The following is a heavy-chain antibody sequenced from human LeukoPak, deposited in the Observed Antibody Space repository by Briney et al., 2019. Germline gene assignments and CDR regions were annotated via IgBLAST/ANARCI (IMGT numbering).Heavy chain of an antibody. Sequence: GGSLRLSCAASGFTFSSYGMSWVRQAPGKGLEWVTAISGSGGSTYYADSVKGRFTISRDNSKNTLYLQMNSLRAEDTAVYYCAKDSYSSGWYYYYYYMDVWGKGTTVTVSS. CDR3: AKDSYSSGWYYYYYYMDV. D-gene: IGHD6-19*01. CDR2: ISGSGGST. CDR1: GFTFSSYG. V-gene: IGHV3-23*01. J-gene: IGHJ6*03.